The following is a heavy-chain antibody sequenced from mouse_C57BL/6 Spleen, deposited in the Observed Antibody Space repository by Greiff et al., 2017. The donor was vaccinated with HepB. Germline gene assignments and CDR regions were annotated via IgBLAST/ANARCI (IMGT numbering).Heavy chain of an antibody. CDR3: ARVFITTVVAPGY. D-gene: IGHD1-1*01. CDR1: GYTFTSYW. CDR2: INPSSGYT. V-gene: IGHV1-7*01. Sequence: QVQLKESGAELAKPGASVKLSCKASGYTFTSYWMHWVKQRPGQGLEWIGYINPSSGYTKYNQKFKDKATLTADKSSSTAYMQLSSLTYEDSAVYYCARVFITTVVAPGYWGQGTTLTVSS. J-gene: IGHJ2*01.